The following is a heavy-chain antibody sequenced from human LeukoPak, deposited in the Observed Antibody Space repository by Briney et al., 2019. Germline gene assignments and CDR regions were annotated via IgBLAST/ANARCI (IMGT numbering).Heavy chain of an antibody. Sequence: SETLSLTCTVSGDSISSYYWSWIRQPPGKGLEWIGYIYYSGSTNYNPSLKSRVTISVDTSKNQFSLKLSSVTAADTAVYYCARHMPSSGWHFDYWGQGTLVTVSS. CDR1: GDSISSYY. V-gene: IGHV4-59*01. CDR3: ARHMPSSGWHFDY. J-gene: IGHJ4*02. CDR2: IYYSGST. D-gene: IGHD6-19*01.